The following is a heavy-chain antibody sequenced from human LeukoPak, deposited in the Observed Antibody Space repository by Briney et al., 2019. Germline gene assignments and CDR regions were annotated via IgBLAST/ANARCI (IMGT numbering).Heavy chain of an antibody. CDR3: ARESNLFGVADDAFDI. J-gene: IGHJ3*02. CDR1: GGSISSYY. CDR2: IYYSGST. Sequence: SETLSLTCTVSGGSISSYYWSWIRQPPGKGLEWSGYIYYSGSTNYNPSLKSRVTISVDTSKNQFSLKLSSVTAADTAVYYCARESNLFGVADDAFDIWGQGTMVTVSS. V-gene: IGHV4-59*01. D-gene: IGHD3-3*01.